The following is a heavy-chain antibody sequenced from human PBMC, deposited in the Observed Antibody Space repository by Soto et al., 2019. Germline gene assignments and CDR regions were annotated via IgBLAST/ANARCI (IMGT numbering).Heavy chain of an antibody. CDR2: VGGSGGNR. Sequence: EGQLLESGGGLVQPGGSLRLSCAASGFTFNAYAMTWVRQAPGTGLEWVSAVGGSGGNRYYADSVRGRFTIPRDNSKDTVDLQMNSLRVEDTAVYYCARVASDYINAVDNWGQGILVTVSS. CDR3: ARVASDYINAVDN. V-gene: IGHV3-23*01. J-gene: IGHJ4*02. CDR1: GFTFNAYA. D-gene: IGHD4-4*01.